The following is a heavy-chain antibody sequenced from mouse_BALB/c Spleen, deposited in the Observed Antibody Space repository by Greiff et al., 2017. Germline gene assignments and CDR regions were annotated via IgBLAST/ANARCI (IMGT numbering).Heavy chain of an antibody. J-gene: IGHJ4*01. CDR1: GYTFTSYS. V-gene: IGHV1S56*01. CDR2: IYPGNVNT. CDR3: ARGGRYDGMDY. Sequence: VQLQQSGPELVKPGASVRISCKASGYTFTSYSIHWVKQRPGQGLEWIGWIYPGNVNTKYNEKFKGKATLTADKSSSTAYMQLSSLTSEDSAVYFCARGGRYDGMDYGGQGTSVTVSS. D-gene: IGHD2-14*01.